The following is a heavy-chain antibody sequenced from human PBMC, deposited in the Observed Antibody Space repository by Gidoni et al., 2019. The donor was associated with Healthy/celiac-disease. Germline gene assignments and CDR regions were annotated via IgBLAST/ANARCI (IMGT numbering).Heavy chain of an antibody. V-gene: IGHV4-39*01. D-gene: IGHD1-26*01. CDR3: ASQDSGSLDGVDY. J-gene: IGHJ4*02. CDR2: T. Sequence: TYYNPSLKSRVTISVDTSKNQFSLKLSSVTAADTAVYYCASQDSGSLDGVDYWGQGTLVTVSS.